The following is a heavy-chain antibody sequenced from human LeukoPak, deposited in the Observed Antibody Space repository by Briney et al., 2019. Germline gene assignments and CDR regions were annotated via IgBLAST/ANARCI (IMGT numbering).Heavy chain of an antibody. D-gene: IGHD3-3*01. Sequence: RRSLSPSCAASGFTFSSYAMHWVRQAPGKGLEWVAVISYDGSNKYYADSVKGRFTISRDNSKNTLYLQMNSLRAEDTAVYYCARGGDSNYYDFWGGYLYWGERRLVPVSS. J-gene: IGHJ4*02. CDR2: ISYDGSNK. V-gene: IGHV3-30*04. CDR1: GFTFSSYA. CDR3: ARGGDSNYYDFWGGYLY.